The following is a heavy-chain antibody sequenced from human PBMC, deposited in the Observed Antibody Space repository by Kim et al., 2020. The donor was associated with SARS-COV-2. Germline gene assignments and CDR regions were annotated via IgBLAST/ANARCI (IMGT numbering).Heavy chain of an antibody. CDR2: T. Sequence: TTYTPALKSRVTRSVDTSKNQFSLKLSSVTAADTAVYYCARAPSYHRFDYWGQGTLVTVSS. CDR3: ARAPSYHRFDY. V-gene: IGHV4-4*07. J-gene: IGHJ4*02. D-gene: IGHD2-2*01.